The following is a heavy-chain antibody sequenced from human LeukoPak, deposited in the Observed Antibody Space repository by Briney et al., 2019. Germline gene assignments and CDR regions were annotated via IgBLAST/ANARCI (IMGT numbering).Heavy chain of an antibody. CDR2: IYYSGST. V-gene: IGHV4-59*01. CDR1: GGSISSYY. D-gene: IGHD3-22*01. J-gene: IGHJ2*01. Sequence: PSETLSLTCIVSGGSISSYYWSWIRHPPGKGLEGIGDIYYSGSTNYNPSLKSRVTISVDTSKNQFSLKLSSVTAADTAVYYCARRHYYDSSGSYWYFDLWGRGTLVTVSS. CDR3: ARRHYYDSSGSYWYFDL.